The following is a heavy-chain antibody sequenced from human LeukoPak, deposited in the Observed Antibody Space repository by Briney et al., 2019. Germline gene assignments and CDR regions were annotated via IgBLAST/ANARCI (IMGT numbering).Heavy chain of an antibody. CDR3: ARMGPQYGDYARDY. J-gene: IGHJ4*02. V-gene: IGHV4-34*01. Sequence: EPSETLSLTCAVYGGSFSGYYWSWIRQPPGKGLEWIGEINHSGSTNYNPSLKSRVTISVDTSKNQFSLKLSSVTAADTAVYYCARMGPQYGDYARDYWGQGTLVTVSS. CDR1: GGSFSGYY. CDR2: INHSGST. D-gene: IGHD4-17*01.